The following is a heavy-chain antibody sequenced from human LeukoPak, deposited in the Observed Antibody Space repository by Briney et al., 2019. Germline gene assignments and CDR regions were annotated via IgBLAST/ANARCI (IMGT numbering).Heavy chain of an antibody. J-gene: IGHJ4*01. V-gene: IGHV1-18*01. Sequence: ASVKVSCKTSGHTFSNYGISWVRQAPGQGLEWMGWITAYNGNRLYAQRLQGRITLTTDTSTSTSYMELRSLEYDDTAIYYCARDNDKVVDHWGQGTLVTVSS. CDR3: ARDNDKVVDH. CDR1: GHTFSNYG. D-gene: IGHD1-1*01. CDR2: ITAYNGNR.